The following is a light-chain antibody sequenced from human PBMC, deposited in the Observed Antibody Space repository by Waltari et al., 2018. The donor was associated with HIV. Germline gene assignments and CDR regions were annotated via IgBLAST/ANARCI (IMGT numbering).Light chain of an antibody. CDR2: TNN. J-gene: IGLJ2*01. Sequence: SVMTQPPSASGTPGQSVTISCSGSSSNIGNNPVNRYQQLPGTAPKLLIYTNNQRPSGVPDRFSGSRSGTSASLAISGLQSEDEADYYCAAWDDSLSGVVFGGGTKLTVL. CDR1: SSNIGNNP. V-gene: IGLV1-44*01. CDR3: AAWDDSLSGVV.